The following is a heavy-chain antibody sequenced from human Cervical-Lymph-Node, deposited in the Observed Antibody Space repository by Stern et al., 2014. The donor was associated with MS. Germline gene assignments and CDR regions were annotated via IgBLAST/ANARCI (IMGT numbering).Heavy chain of an antibody. CDR3: AHIGLWFGGGYSFDI. Sequence: QVTLKESGPTLVKPTQTLTLTCTFSGFSLSTAGVGVGWIRQPPGKAPEWLALIYWDDDSRYSPSLQNRLTLTKDTSKNQVVLTMTNLDPMDTATYYCAHIGLWFGGGYSFDIWGQGTMVTVSS. CDR1: GFSLSTAGVG. CDR2: IYWDDDS. J-gene: IGHJ3*02. V-gene: IGHV2-5*02. D-gene: IGHD3-10*01.